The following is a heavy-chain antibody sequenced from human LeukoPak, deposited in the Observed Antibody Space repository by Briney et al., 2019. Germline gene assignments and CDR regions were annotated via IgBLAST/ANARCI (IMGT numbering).Heavy chain of an antibody. Sequence: GRSLRLSYAASGFTFRSYAMHWVRQAPGKGLEWVAVIAYDGTNKYYVDSVKGRFTISRDNSKNTLYLQMNSLRAEDTAVYYCARKDSGRYINPFEYWGLGTLVTVSS. CDR3: ARKDSGRYINPFEY. D-gene: IGHD3-10*01. V-gene: IGHV3-30*04. CDR1: GFTFRSYA. CDR2: IAYDGTNK. J-gene: IGHJ4*02.